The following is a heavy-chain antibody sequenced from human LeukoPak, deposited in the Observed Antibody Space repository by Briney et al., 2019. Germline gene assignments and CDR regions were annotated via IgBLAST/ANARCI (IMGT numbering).Heavy chain of an antibody. Sequence: GGSLRLSCAASGFTFSSYAMHWVRQAPGKGLEWVTLISYDGSNKYYADSVKGRFTISRDNSKNTLYLQMNSLRTEDTAVYYCAKSDLGSSWTGGYFDYWGQGTLVTVSS. CDR1: GFTFSSYA. J-gene: IGHJ4*02. V-gene: IGHV3-30*18. D-gene: IGHD6-13*01. CDR2: ISYDGSNK. CDR3: AKSDLGSSWTGGYFDY.